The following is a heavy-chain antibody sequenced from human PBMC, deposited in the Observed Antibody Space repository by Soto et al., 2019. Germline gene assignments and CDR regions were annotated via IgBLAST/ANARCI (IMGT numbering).Heavy chain of an antibody. V-gene: IGHV1-18*01. D-gene: IGHD3-3*01. CDR1: GYTFTSYG. CDR3: ARAAIFGVVGAYGMDV. J-gene: IGHJ6*02. CDR2: ISAYNGNT. Sequence: QVQLVQSGAEVKKPGASVKVSCKASGYTFTSYGISWVRQAPGQGLEWMGWISAYNGNTNYAQKLQGRVTMTTDTSTSTAYMERRSLRSDDTAVYYCARAAIFGVVGAYGMDVWGQGTTVTVSS.